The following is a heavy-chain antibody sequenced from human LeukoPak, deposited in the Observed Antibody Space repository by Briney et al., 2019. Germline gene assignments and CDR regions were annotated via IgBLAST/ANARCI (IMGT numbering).Heavy chain of an antibody. CDR1: GYTFTSYY. V-gene: IGHV1-46*01. J-gene: IGHJ4*02. CDR2: INPSGGST. Sequence: GESLKVSCKGSGYTFTSYYMHWVRQAPGQGLEWMGIINPSGGSTSYAQKFQGRVTMTRDTSTSTVYMELSSLRAEDTAVYYCAKDRRALKDRGYYYDSSGYYGYWGQGTLVTVSS. D-gene: IGHD3-22*01. CDR3: AKDRRALKDRGYYYDSSGYYGY.